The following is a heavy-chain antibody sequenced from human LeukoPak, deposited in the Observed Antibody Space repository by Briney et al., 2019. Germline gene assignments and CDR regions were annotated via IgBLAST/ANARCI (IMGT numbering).Heavy chain of an antibody. CDR1: GGSFSDYY. D-gene: IGHD3-22*01. CDR3: ARGRQDVNMIVVVMAGVSYYLDV. CDR2: MSPSGSP. V-gene: IGHV4-34*01. J-gene: IGHJ6*03. Sequence: SETLSLTCAVYGGSFSDYYWTWIRQTPGKGLEWIGDMSPSGSPNYNPSLKSRVTISVDTSKNQFSLKLRSVTAADTAVYYCARGRQDVNMIVVVMAGVSYYLDVWGKGTTVTV.